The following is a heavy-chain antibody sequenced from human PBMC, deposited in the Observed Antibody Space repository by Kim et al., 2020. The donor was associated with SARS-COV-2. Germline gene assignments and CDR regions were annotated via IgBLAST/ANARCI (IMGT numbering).Heavy chain of an antibody. J-gene: IGHJ4*02. CDR2: IWYDGSNK. Sequence: GGSLRLSCAASGFTFSSYGMHWVRQAPGKGLEWVAVIWYDGSNKYYADSVKGRFTISRDNSKNTLYLQMNSLRAEDTAVYYCAREREYYGSGSYTFDYWGQGTLVTVSS. D-gene: IGHD3-10*01. CDR3: AREREYYGSGSYTFDY. CDR1: GFTFSSYG. V-gene: IGHV3-33*01.